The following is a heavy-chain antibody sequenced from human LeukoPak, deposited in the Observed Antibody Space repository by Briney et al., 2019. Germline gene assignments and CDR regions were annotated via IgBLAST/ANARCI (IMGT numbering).Heavy chain of an antibody. CDR3: ARHNLDYDILTGLLGEFDP. CDR1: GYSFTSYW. CDR2: IYPGDSDT. Sequence: GESLKISCKGSGYSFTSYWIGWVRQMPGKGLGWMGIIYPGDSDTRYSLSFQGQVTISADKSISTAYLQWSSLKASDTAMYYCARHNLDYDILTGLLGEFDPWGQGTLVTVSS. J-gene: IGHJ5*02. D-gene: IGHD3-9*01. V-gene: IGHV5-51*01.